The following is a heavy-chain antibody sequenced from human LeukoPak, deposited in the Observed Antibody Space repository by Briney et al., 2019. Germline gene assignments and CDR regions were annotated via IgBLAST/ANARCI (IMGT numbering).Heavy chain of an antibody. CDR3: AKWGDYDILTGYYVSDF. CDR2: ITGSGDTT. V-gene: IGHV3-23*01. J-gene: IGHJ4*02. D-gene: IGHD3-9*01. CDR1: GFIFRNYA. Sequence: GASLRLSCAASGFIFRNYAMSWVRQAPGKGLEWVSAITGSGDTTYYADSVKGRFTISRDNSKNTLYVEMNTLRAEDTAVNYCAKWGDYDILTGYYVSDFWGQGTLVTVSS.